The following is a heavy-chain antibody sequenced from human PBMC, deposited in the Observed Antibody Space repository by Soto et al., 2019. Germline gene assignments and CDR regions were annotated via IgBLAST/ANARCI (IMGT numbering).Heavy chain of an antibody. CDR1: GGTFSDYA. CDR2: IMPIFGAP. J-gene: IGHJ6*02. D-gene: IGHD2-2*01. V-gene: IGHV1-69*12. CDR3: ASWLMEAAIGNYYYGMDV. Sequence: QVQLVQSGAEVKKPGSSVKVSCKASGGTFSDYAFSWVRQAPGQGLEWLGGIMPIFGAPDYAQKFQGRVTITADESTRTTYMDMRSLRSEDTAVYYCASWLMEAAIGNYYYGMDVWGQGTTVTVSS.